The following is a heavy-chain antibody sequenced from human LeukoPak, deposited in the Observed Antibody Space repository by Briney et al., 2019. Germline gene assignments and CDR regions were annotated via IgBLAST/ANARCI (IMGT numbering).Heavy chain of an antibody. CDR2: IIPLFGTP. CDR3: AGGQMGGKFDS. CDR1: GGSF. D-gene: IGHD4-23*01. Sequence: ASVKVSCKASGGSFISWVRQAPGQGLEWMGGIIPLFGTPNYAQKFQGRVTMTTDESTNTAYVELSSLRSDDTAVYYCAGGQMGGKFDSWGQGTLVTVSS. J-gene: IGHJ5*01. V-gene: IGHV1-69*05.